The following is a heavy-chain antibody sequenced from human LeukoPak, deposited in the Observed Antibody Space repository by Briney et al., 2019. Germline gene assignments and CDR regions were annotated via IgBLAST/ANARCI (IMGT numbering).Heavy chain of an antibody. Sequence: PGGSLRLSCEASGFTFSTYGMHWVRQAPGKGLEWVAVISYDGSNKYYADSVKGRFTISRDNSKNTLYLQMNSLRAEDTAVYYCARDAPKRDTAMDLDYWGQGTLVTVSS. V-gene: IGHV3-30*03. CDR3: ARDAPKRDTAMDLDY. CDR1: GFTFSTYG. J-gene: IGHJ4*02. D-gene: IGHD5-18*01. CDR2: ISYDGSNK.